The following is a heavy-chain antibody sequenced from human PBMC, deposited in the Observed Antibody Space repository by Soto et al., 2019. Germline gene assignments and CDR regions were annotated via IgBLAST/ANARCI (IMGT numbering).Heavy chain of an antibody. V-gene: IGHV4-59*08. J-gene: IGHJ4*02. CDR3: ARHVGKWGFDY. CDR2: IYYGGST. Sequence: QVQLQESGPGLVQPSETLSLTCTVSGGSMASYYWSWVRQTPEKGLEWIANIYYGGSTTYSPSLKRRSPISVDTSTNQFSLKLTSVTATDTAVYYCARHVGKWGFDYWGQGTLGTVSS. D-gene: IGHD1-26*01. CDR1: GGSMASYY.